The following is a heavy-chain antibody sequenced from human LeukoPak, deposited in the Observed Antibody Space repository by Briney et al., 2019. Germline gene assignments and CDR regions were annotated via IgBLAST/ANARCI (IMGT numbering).Heavy chain of an antibody. J-gene: IGHJ4*02. D-gene: IGHD6-19*01. Sequence: GGTLRLSCAASGFTFSSYGMSWVRQAPGKGLEWVSYISSSSSTIYYADSVKGRFTISRDNAKNSLYLQMNSLRAEDTAVYYCAKASSGWSFDYWGQGTLVTVSS. CDR1: GFTFSSYG. V-gene: IGHV3-48*01. CDR2: ISSSSSTI. CDR3: AKASSGWSFDY.